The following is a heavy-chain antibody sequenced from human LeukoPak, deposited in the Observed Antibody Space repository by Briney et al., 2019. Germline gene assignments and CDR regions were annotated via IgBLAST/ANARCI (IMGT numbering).Heavy chain of an antibody. J-gene: IGHJ2*01. V-gene: IGHV3-33*04. CDR3: ARDTQRGFDYSNFLEY. CDR1: GFIFSHYG. CDR2: IWSDGSNR. Sequence: GGSLRLSCAAPGFIFSHYGMHWVRQAPGKGPEWVAAIWSDGSNRFSAGTVKGRFTISRDNSQNTRFLQINSLRAEDTAMYYCARDTQRGFDYSNFLEYGGRGTLVTVSS. D-gene: IGHD4-11*01.